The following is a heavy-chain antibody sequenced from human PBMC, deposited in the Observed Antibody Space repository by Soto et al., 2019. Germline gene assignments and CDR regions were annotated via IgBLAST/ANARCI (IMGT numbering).Heavy chain of an antibody. D-gene: IGHD4-17*01. CDR1: GFTFSSYS. J-gene: IGHJ3*02. V-gene: IGHV3-21*01. Sequence: GGSLRLSCAASGFTFSSYSMNWVRQAPGKGLEWVSSISSSSSYIYYADSVKGRFTISRDNAKNSLYLQMNNLRAEDTAVYYCARDSGGDYAFDIWGQGTMVTVSS. CDR2: ISSSSSYI. CDR3: ARDSGGDYAFDI.